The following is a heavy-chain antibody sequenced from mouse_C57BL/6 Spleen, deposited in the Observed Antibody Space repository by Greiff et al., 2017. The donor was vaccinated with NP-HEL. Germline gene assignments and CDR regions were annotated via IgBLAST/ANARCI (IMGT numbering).Heavy chain of an antibody. CDR3: TRGLTLYYFDY. Sequence: VQLQQSGAELVRPGASVTLSCKASGYTFTDYEMHWVKQTPVHGLEWIGAIDPETGGTAYNQKFKGKAILTADKSSSTAYMELRSLTSEDSAVYYCTRGLTLYYFDYWGQGTTLTVSS. D-gene: IGHD3-1*01. J-gene: IGHJ2*01. CDR1: GYTFTDYE. V-gene: IGHV1-15*01. CDR2: IDPETGGT.